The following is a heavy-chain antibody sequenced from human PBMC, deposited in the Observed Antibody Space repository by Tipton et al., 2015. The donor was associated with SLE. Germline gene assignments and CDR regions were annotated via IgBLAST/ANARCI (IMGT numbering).Heavy chain of an antibody. J-gene: IGHJ1*01. D-gene: IGHD4-17*01. Sequence: TLSLTCTVSGGSFSGYYWNWIRQPPGKGLEWIGYIYDSGTTNFNPSLKSRVIISEDTSKNQFSLKLSSVTAADTAVYYCATIGDSDDYVYFQHWGQSTLVTVSS. CDR3: ATIGDSDDYVYFQH. CDR1: GGSFSGYY. V-gene: IGHV4-59*01. CDR2: IYDSGTT.